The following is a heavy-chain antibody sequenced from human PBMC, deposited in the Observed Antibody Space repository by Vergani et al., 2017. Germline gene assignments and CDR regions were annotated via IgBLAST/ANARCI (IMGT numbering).Heavy chain of an antibody. J-gene: IGHJ5*02. V-gene: IGHV4-59*01. CDR1: GGSISSYY. Sequence: QVQLQESGPGLVKPSETLSLTCTVSGGSISSYYWSWIRQPPGKGLEWIGYIYYSGSTKYNPSLKSRVTISVDTSKNQFSLKLSSVTAADTAVYYCARGDGSSDNWFDPWGQGTLVTVSS. D-gene: IGHD6-13*01. CDR3: ARGDGSSDNWFDP. CDR2: IYYSGST.